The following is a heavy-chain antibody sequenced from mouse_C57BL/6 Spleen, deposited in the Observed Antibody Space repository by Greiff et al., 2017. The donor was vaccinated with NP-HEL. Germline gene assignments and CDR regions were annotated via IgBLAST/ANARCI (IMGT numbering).Heavy chain of an antibody. J-gene: IGHJ4*01. CDR2: INPSSGYT. V-gene: IGHV1-4*01. CDR1: GYTFTSYT. CDR3: ARGGTAQATMDY. D-gene: IGHD3-2*02. Sequence: QVQLQQSGAELARPGASVKMSCKASGYTFTSYTMHWVKQRPGQGLEWIGYINPSSGYTKYNQKFKDKATSTADKSSSTAYMQLSSLTSEDSAVYYCARGGTAQATMDYWGQGTSVTVSS.